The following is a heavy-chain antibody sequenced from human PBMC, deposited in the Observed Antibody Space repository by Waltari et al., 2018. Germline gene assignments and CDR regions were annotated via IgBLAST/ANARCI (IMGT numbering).Heavy chain of an antibody. D-gene: IGHD2-15*01. CDR2: INHSGST. J-gene: IGHJ4*02. Sequence: QVQLQQWGAGLLKPSETLSLTCAVYGGSLSGYYWSWIRQPPGKGLEWIGEINHSGSTNYNPSLTCRVTISVDTSKNQFSLKLSSVTAADTAVYYCSRVVRGYCSGGSCYEDYWGQGPLVTVSS. CDR1: GGSLSGYY. CDR3: SRVVRGYCSGGSCYEDY. V-gene: IGHV4-34*01.